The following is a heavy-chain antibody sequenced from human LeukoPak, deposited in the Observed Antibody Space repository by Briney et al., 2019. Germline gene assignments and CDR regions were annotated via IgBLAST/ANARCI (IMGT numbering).Heavy chain of an antibody. Sequence: QSGGSLRLSCAASGFTFTTYAMSWVRQAPGKGLEWVSAISGSGGSTYYADSVKGRFTISRDNSKNTLYLQMNSLRAEDTAVYYCAKQEKGYYDFWSGYQNYYYYYMDVWGKGTTVTVSS. D-gene: IGHD3-3*01. CDR2: ISGSGGST. J-gene: IGHJ6*03. V-gene: IGHV3-23*01. CDR1: GFTFTTYA. CDR3: AKQEKGYYDFWSGYQNYYYYYMDV.